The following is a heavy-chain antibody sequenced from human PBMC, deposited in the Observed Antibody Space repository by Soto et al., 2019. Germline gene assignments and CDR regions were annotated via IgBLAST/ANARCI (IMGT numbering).Heavy chain of an antibody. D-gene: IGHD3-22*01. J-gene: IGHJ4*02. CDR1: GSTFSSYA. CDR3: AKASYYYDSSVDPDY. V-gene: IGHV3-23*01. Sequence: EVQLLESGGGLVQPGGSLRLSCAASGSTFSSYAMSWVRQPPGKGLEWVSAISGSGGSTYYADSGKGRFTISRDNSKNTLYLQMNSLRAEDTAVYYCAKASYYYDSSVDPDYWGQGTLVTVSS. CDR2: ISGSGGST.